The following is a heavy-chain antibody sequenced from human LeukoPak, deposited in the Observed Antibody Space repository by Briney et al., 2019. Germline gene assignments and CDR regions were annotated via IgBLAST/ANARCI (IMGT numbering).Heavy chain of an antibody. D-gene: IGHD1-26*01. J-gene: IGHJ6*03. V-gene: IGHV3-53*01. CDR1: GFTVSSNY. CDR3: ASNHPGSSPYYMDV. Sequence: GGSLRLSCAASGFTVSSNYMSWVRQAPGKGLEWVSVIYSGGSTCYADSVKGRVTISRDNSKNTLYLQMNSLRAEDTAVYYCASNHPGSSPYYMDVWGKGTTVTVSS. CDR2: IYSGGST.